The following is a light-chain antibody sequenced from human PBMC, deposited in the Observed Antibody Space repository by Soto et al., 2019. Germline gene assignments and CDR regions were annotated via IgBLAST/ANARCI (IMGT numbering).Light chain of an antibody. Sequence: DIQMTQSPSSLSSSVGDRVTITCRASESIARHLNWYQQKPGKAPKLLIYAASSLHNGVPSRFRGGGSGTDFTLTINNLQPEDFATYYCQQTYSTLSITFGQGTRLEIK. J-gene: IGKJ5*01. CDR1: ESIARH. V-gene: IGKV1-39*01. CDR3: QQTYSTLSIT. CDR2: AAS.